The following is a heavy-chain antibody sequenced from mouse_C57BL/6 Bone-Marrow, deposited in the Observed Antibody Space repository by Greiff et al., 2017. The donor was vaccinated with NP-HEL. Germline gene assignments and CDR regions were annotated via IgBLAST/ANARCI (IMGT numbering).Heavy chain of an antibody. CDR3: ARDPLTGYAMDY. J-gene: IGHJ4*01. CDR2: ISDGGSYT. V-gene: IGHV5-4*01. Sequence: EVQLVESGGGLVKPGGSLKLSCAASGFTFSSYAMSWVRQTPEKRLEWVATISDGGSYTYYPDNVKGRFTISRDNAKNNLYLQMSHLKSEDTAMYYCARDPLTGYAMDYWGQGTSVTVSS. CDR1: GFTFSSYA. D-gene: IGHD4-1*01.